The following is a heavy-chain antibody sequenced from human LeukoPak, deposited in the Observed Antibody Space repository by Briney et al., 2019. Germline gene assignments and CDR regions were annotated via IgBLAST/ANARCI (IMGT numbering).Heavy chain of an antibody. CDR1: GFTFSSYA. CDR2: ISYDGSNK. J-gene: IGHJ3*02. Sequence: GRSLRLSCAASGFTFSSYAMHWVRQAPGKGLEWVAVISYDGSNKCYADSVKGRFTISRDNSKNTLYLQMNSLRAEDTAVYYCARWGYCSGGSCYSPYDAFDIWGQGTMVTVSS. D-gene: IGHD2-15*01. CDR3: ARWGYCSGGSCYSPYDAFDI. V-gene: IGHV3-30*04.